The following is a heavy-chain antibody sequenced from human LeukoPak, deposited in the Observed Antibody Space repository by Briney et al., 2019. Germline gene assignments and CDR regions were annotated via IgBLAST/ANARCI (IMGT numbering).Heavy chain of an antibody. CDR3: ARGAYGSGSRYFDY. J-gene: IGHJ4*02. V-gene: IGHV4-59*10. Sequence: PSETLSLTCAVYGGSFSGYYWSWIRQPAGKGLEWIGRIYTNGSTYYNPSLKIRVTISVDTSKNQFSLNLNSVTAADTAVYYCARGAYGSGSRYFDYWGQGTLVTVSS. CDR1: GGSFSGYY. D-gene: IGHD3-10*01. CDR2: IYTNGST.